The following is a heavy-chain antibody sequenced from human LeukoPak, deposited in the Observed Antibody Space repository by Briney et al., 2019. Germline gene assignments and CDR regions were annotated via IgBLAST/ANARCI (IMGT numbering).Heavy chain of an antibody. J-gene: IGHJ4*02. D-gene: IGHD2/OR15-2a*01. Sequence: GESLKISCKGSGYSFTSYWMSWVRPAPGKGLEWVANIKQDGSEFYYVDSVKGRFTISRDNARDSVYLQMNSLRAEDTAVYYCARRGAPYFHWGQGTLVTVSS. CDR3: ARRGAPYFH. CDR1: GYSFTSYW. CDR2: IKQDGSEF. V-gene: IGHV3-7*01.